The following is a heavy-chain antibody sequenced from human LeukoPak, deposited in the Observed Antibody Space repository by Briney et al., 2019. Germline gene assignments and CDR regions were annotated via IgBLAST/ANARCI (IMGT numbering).Heavy chain of an antibody. CDR3: ARGRLYGMDV. CDR2: ISRSTSTT. Sequence: GGSLRLSSAASGLTSTSFVLSWVRQAPGKGLEWVSGISRSTSTTYYADSVKGRFSISRDNSKNTVYLQVHSLRAEDTAVYFCARGRLYGMDVWRQGTTVIVSS. J-gene: IGHJ6*02. V-gene: IGHV3-23*01. D-gene: IGHD4/OR15-4a*01. CDR1: GLTSTSFV.